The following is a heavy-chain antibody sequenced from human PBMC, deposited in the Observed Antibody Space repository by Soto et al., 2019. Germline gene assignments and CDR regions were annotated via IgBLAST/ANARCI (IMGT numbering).Heavy chain of an antibody. CDR3: AKHPNNYDSSGYYSYFVN. CDR2: ISYDGSNK. Sequence: GGSLRLSCAASGFTFSTYGMHWVRQAPGKGLEWVAVISYDGSNKYYADSVKGRFTISRDNSKNTLYLQMNSLRAEDTAVYYCAKHPNNYDSSGYYSYFVNWGQGTLVTVSS. V-gene: IGHV3-30*18. CDR1: GFTFSTYG. D-gene: IGHD3-22*01. J-gene: IGHJ4*02.